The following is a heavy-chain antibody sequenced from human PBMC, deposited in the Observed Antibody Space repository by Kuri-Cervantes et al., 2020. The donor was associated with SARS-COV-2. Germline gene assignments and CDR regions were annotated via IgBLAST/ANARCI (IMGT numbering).Heavy chain of an antibody. J-gene: IGHJ5*02. CDR1: GYTFTSYG. CDR2: ISAYNGNT. V-gene: IGHV1-18*01. Sequence: ASVKVSCKASGYTFTSYGISWVRQAPGQGLEWMGWISAYNGNTNYAQKLQGRVTMTTDTSTNTAYMELRSLRSDDTAVYYCARGGRDILTGYYSYNWFDPWGQGTLVTVSS. CDR3: ARGGRDILTGYYSYNWFDP. D-gene: IGHD3-9*01.